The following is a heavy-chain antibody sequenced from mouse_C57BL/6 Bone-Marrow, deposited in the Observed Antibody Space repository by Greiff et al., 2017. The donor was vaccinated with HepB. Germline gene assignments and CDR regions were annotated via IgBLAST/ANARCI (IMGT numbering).Heavy chain of an antibody. CDR2: INPSSGYT. CDR3: ARWDYYGSSYVGYWYFDV. CDR1: GYTFTSYT. J-gene: IGHJ1*03. Sequence: QVQLKESGAELARPGASVKMSCKASGYTFTSYTMHWVKQRPGQGLEWIGYINPSSGYTKYNQKFKDKATLTADKSSSTAYMQLSSLTSEDSAVYYCARWDYYGSSYVGYWYFDVWGTGTTVTVSS. V-gene: IGHV1-4*01. D-gene: IGHD1-1*01.